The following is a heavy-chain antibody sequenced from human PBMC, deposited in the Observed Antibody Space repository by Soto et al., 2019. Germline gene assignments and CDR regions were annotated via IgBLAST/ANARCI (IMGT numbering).Heavy chain of an antibody. CDR3: ARETRLYYYDSSGYPRADAFDI. J-gene: IGHJ3*02. V-gene: IGHV4-31*03. CDR1: GGSISSGGYY. Sequence: QVQLQESGPGLVKPSQTLSLTCTVSGGSISSGGYYWSWIRQHPGKGLEWIGYIYYSGSTYYNPSLKRRVTISVATSKNQFSLKLSSVTAADTAVYYCARETRLYYYDSSGYPRADAFDIWGQGTMVTVSS. CDR2: IYYSGST. D-gene: IGHD3-22*01.